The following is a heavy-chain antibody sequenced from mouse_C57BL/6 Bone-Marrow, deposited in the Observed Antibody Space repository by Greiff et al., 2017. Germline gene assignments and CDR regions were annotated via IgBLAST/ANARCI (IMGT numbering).Heavy chain of an antibody. V-gene: IGHV1-26*01. D-gene: IGHD1-1*01. Sequence: EVQLQQSGPELVEPGASVKISCKASGYTFTDYYMNWVKQSHGKSLEWIGDINPNNGGTSYNQKFKGKATLTVDKSSSTAYMELRSLTSEDSAVYYCARPGYGSSPFAYWGQGTLVTVSA. J-gene: IGHJ3*01. CDR2: INPNNGGT. CDR3: ARPGYGSSPFAY. CDR1: GYTFTDYY.